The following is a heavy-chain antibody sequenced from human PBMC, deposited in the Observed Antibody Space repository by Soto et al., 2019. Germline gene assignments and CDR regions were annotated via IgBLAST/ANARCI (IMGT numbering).Heavy chain of an antibody. CDR2: ITSSGSYV. D-gene: IGHD3-3*02. Sequence: EVQLVESGGGLVKPGGSLRLSCVTSGFTFSRNTMNWVRQAPGNGLEWVASITSSGSYVYYADSVKGRFSASRDNANNSLSLQMNSLRPDDTAVYFCVKDEGIEAMDVWGQGTTVSVSS. J-gene: IGHJ6*02. CDR3: VKDEGIEAMDV. V-gene: IGHV3-21*01. CDR1: GFTFSRNT.